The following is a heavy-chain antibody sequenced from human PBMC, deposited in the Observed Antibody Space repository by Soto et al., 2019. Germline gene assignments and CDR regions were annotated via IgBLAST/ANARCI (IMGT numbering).Heavy chain of an antibody. J-gene: IGHJ4*02. Sequence: PSETLSLTCTVSGGSISSCGYYWSWIRQHPGKGLEWIGYIYYSGSTYYNPSLKSRVTISVDTSKNQFSLKLSSVTAADTAVYYCAREVLLYCSGGSCSGPPAYWGQGTLVTVSS. CDR3: AREVLLYCSGGSCSGPPAY. D-gene: IGHD2-15*01. V-gene: IGHV4-31*03. CDR1: GGSISSCGYY. CDR2: IYYSGST.